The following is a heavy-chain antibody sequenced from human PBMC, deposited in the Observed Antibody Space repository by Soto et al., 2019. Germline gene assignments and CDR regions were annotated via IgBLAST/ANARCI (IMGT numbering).Heavy chain of an antibody. CDR3: ASHNGGNSYYYGMDV. V-gene: IGHV3-30-3*01. J-gene: IGHJ6*02. D-gene: IGHD2-15*01. CDR2: ISYDGSNK. Sequence: GGSLRLSCAAAGFNFSSYAMHWVRPAPGKGLEWVAVISYDGSNKYYADSVKGRFTISRDNSKNTLYLQMNSLRAEDTAVYYCASHNGGNSYYYGMDVWGQGTTVTVSS. CDR1: GFNFSSYA.